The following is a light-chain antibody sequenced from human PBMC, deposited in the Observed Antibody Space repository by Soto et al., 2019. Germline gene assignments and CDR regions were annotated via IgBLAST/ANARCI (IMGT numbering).Light chain of an antibody. V-gene: IGLV2-14*03. CDR2: NVS. Sequence: QSVLTQPASVSGSPGQSISISCTRTSSDVGGYNYVSWYQQHPGKAPKLMIYNVSNRPPGVSNRFSGSKSCNTASLTISGLQAEDEADYYCSSYTSSSTVLFGGGTKLAVL. J-gene: IGLJ2*01. CDR1: SSDVGGYNY. CDR3: SSYTSSSTVL.